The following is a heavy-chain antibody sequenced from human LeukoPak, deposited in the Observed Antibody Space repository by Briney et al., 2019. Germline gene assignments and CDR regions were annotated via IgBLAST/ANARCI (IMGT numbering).Heavy chain of an antibody. J-gene: IGHJ4*02. D-gene: IGHD3-10*01. CDR3: ARVGADGSGFLFDY. V-gene: IGHV4-34*01. CDR1: GGSFSGYY. CDR2: INHSGST. Sequence: NASETLSLTCAVYGGSFSGYYWSWIRQPPGKGLEWIGEINHSGSTNYNPSLKSRVTISVDTSKNQFSLKLSSVTAADTAVYYCARVGADGSGFLFDYWGQGTLVTVSS.